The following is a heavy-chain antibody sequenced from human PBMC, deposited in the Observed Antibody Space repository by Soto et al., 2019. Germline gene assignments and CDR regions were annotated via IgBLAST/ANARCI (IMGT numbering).Heavy chain of an antibody. D-gene: IGHD3-22*01. CDR3: ARGDYYDSRTANYYYYGMDA. Sequence: SETLSLTCAVSGGSISSGGYSWSWIRQPPGKGLEWIGYIYHSGSTYYNPSLKSRVTISVDRSKNQFSLKLSSVTAADTAVYYCARGDYYDSRTANYYYYGMDAWGQGTTVTVSS. J-gene: IGHJ6*02. CDR1: GGSISSGGYS. V-gene: IGHV4-30-2*01. CDR2: IYHSGST.